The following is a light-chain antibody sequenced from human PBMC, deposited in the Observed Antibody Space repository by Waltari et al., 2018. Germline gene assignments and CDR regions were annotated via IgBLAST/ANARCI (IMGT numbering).Light chain of an antibody. CDR3: CSYAGDSTLI. CDR1: SSNVGGYTL. Sequence: QSALTQPASVSGSPGQSITISCTGTSSNVGGYTLVPWYPQHPGKAPQLISYDVNKRPPGISHRSSGSKSGNTASLTISGLQADDESDYYCCSYAGDSTLIFGGGTKLTVL. V-gene: IGLV2-23*02. CDR2: DVN. J-gene: IGLJ2*01.